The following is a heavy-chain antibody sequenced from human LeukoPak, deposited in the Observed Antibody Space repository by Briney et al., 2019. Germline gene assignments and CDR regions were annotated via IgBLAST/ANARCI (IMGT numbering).Heavy chain of an antibody. D-gene: IGHD3-10*01. V-gene: IGHV4-39*01. CDR3: ARVYGSGSPSRFDY. CDR1: GGSISSSSYY. Sequence: SETLSLTCTVSGGSISSSSYYWGWIRQPPGKGLEWIGSIYYSGSTYYNPSLKSRVTISVDTSKNQFSLKLSSVTAADTAVYYCARVYGSGSPSRFDYWGQGTLVTVSS. CDR2: IYYSGST. J-gene: IGHJ4*02.